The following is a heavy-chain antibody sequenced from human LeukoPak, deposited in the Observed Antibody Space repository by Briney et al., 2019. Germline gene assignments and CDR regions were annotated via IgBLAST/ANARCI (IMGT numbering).Heavy chain of an antibody. D-gene: IGHD3-10*01. V-gene: IGHV5-51*01. CDR2: IYPGDSDT. J-gene: IGHJ4*02. Sequence: GASLLISCKGSGYIFTSYWIGWVRPLPGKGLEWMWIIYPGDSDTRYSPSFQGQVTISADKSISTAYLQWSSLKASDTAMYYCGAYGSGSTFGYWGQGTLVTVSS. CDR1: GYIFTSYW. CDR3: GAYGSGSTFGY.